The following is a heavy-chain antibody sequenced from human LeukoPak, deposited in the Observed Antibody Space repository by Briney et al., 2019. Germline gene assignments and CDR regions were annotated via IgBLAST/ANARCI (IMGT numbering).Heavy chain of an antibody. D-gene: IGHD3/OR15-3a*01. CDR1: GFTFSSYS. J-gene: IGHJ3*02. CDR3: ASPDWLGAFDI. CDR2: ISSSSSYI. Sequence: KPGGPLRLSCAASGFTFSSYSMNWVRQAPGKGLEWVSSISSSSSYIYYADSVKGRFTISRDNAKNSLYLQMNSLRAEDTAVYYCASPDWLGAFDIWGQGTMVTVSS. V-gene: IGHV3-21*01.